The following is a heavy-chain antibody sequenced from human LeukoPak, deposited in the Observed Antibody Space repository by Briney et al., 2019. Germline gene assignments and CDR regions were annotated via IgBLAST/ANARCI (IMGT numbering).Heavy chain of an antibody. Sequence: PSETLSLTCTVSGGSISSSSYYWGWIRQPPGKGLEWIGSIYYSGSTHYNPSLKSRVTISVDTSKNQFSLKLSSVTAADTAVYYCARMYFRGWYLGGDWFDPWGQGTLVTVSS. CDR1: GGSISSSSYY. V-gene: IGHV4-39*07. CDR2: IYYSGST. J-gene: IGHJ5*02. CDR3: ARMYFRGWYLGGDWFDP. D-gene: IGHD6-19*01.